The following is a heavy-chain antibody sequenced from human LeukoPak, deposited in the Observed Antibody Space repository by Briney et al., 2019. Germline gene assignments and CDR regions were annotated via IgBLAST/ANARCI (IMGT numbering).Heavy chain of an antibody. J-gene: IGHJ4*02. CDR3: AKGYALNYDILTGYYPPYGYYFDY. Sequence: AAGSLRLSCAASGFTFSSYGMSWVRQAPGKGLEWVFAISGSGGSTYYADSVKGRVTISRDNSKNSLYLQMNSLRAEDTGVYYSAKGYALNYDILTGYYPPYGYYFDYWGQGTLVTVSS. D-gene: IGHD3-9*01. CDR1: GFTFSSYG. V-gene: IGHV3-23*01. CDR2: ISGSGGST.